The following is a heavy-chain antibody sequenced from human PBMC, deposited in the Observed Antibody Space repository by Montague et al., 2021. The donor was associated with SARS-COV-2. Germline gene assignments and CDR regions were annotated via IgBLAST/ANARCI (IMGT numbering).Heavy chain of an antibody. Sequence: SVKVSCKASGYTFTSYGVSWVRQAPGQGLEWMGWISADNGNTNYAQKLQGRVTMTTDTFTSTAYMELRSLRSDDTAVYYCARDQEGTAMGDAFDIWGQGTMVTVSS. CDR1: GYTFTSYG. CDR2: ISADNGNT. J-gene: IGHJ3*02. D-gene: IGHD5-18*01. CDR3: ARDQEGTAMGDAFDI. V-gene: IGHV1-18*01.